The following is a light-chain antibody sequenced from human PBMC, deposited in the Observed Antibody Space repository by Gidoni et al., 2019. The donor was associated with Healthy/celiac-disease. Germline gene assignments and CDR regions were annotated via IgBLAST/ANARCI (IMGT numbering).Light chain of an antibody. Sequence: EIVLTQSPVTLSLSPGERATLSCRASQSVSSSYLAWYQQKPGQAPRLLIYGASSRATGLPDRFSGSGSGTDFTLTISRLEPEDFAVYYCQQYGSSPPLTFGGXTKVEIK. V-gene: IGKV3-20*01. CDR1: QSVSSSY. J-gene: IGKJ4*01. CDR2: GAS. CDR3: QQYGSSPPLT.